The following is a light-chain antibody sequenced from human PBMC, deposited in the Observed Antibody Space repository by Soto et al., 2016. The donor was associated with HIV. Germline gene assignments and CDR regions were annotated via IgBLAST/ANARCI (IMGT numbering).Light chain of an antibody. CDR3: QQSHRTPLT. CDR1: QSISTY. Sequence: DIQMTQSPSSLSASVGDRVTITCRASQSISTYLNWYQQKPGKAPKLLIYAASTLQSGVPSRFGGSGSGTDFTLTINSLQHEDFATYYCQQSHRTPLTFGGGTKVEYQT. J-gene: IGKJ4*01. V-gene: IGKV1-39*01. CDR2: AAS.